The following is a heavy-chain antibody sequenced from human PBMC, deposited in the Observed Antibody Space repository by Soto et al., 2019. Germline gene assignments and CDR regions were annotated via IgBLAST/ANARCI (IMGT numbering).Heavy chain of an antibody. CDR3: ARDLADY. CDR1: GFTFSNYA. Sequence: QVQLVESGGGVVQPGRSLRLSCAASGFTFSNYAMHWVRQAPGKGLEWVAIIWYDGSNKFYADSVKGRFTISRDNSKNTLYLQMNSLRAEDTALYYCARDLADYWDQGTLVTVSS. V-gene: IGHV3-33*01. J-gene: IGHJ4*02. CDR2: IWYDGSNK. D-gene: IGHD3-16*01.